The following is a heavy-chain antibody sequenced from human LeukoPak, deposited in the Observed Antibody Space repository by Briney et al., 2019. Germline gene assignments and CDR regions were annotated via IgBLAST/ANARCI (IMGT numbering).Heavy chain of an antibody. CDR1: GGSISSGDHY. D-gene: IGHD1-20*01. J-gene: IGHJ4*02. V-gene: IGHV4-30-4*01. CDR3: ARVNRYNWNYVDY. CDR2: IYYSGST. Sequence: SEALSLTCTVSGGSISSGDHYWSWIRQPPGKGLEWIGYIYYSGSTYYNPSLKSRVTISVDTSKNQFSLKLSSVTAADTAVYYCARVNRYNWNYVDYWGQGTLVTVSS.